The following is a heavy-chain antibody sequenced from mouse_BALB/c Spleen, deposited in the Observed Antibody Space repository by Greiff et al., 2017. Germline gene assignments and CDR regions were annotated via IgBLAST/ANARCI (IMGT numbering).Heavy chain of an antibody. J-gene: IGHJ2*01. Sequence: QVQLQQSGAELAKPGASVKMSCKASGYTFTSYWMHWVKQRPGQGLEWIGYINPSTGYTEYNQKFKDKATLTADKSSSTAYMQLSSLTSEDSAVYYCARHYYDSSLYYFDYWGQGTTLTVSS. D-gene: IGHD1-1*01. CDR3: ARHYYDSSLYYFDY. CDR1: GYTFTSYW. CDR2: INPSTGYT. V-gene: IGHV1-7*01.